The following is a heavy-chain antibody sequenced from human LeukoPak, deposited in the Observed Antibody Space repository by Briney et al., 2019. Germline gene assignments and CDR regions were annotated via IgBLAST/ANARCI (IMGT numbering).Heavy chain of an antibody. D-gene: IGHD6-6*01. CDR3: AGELEEGIAARSGSFDY. V-gene: IGHV4-34*01. CDR1: GGSFSGYY. CDR2: INHSGST. J-gene: IGHJ4*02. Sequence: PSETLSLTCAVYGGSFSGYYWSWIRQPPGKGLEWIGEINHSGSTNYNPSLKSRVTISVDTSKNQFSLKLSSVTAADTAVYYCAGELEEGIAARSGSFDYWGQGTLVTVSS.